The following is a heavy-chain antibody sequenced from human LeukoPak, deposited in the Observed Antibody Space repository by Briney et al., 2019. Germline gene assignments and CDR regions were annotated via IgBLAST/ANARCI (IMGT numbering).Heavy chain of an antibody. Sequence: PGGSLRLSCAASGFSVSSSYMSWVRQAPGKGLAWVSGISGSGESTYYTDSVKGRFTISRANSKNTLFLQMNSLKADGTAVYYCARDLKLNPLVPELDSWGQGTLVTVSS. CDR2: ISGSGEST. D-gene: IGHD1-1*01. CDR3: ARDLKLNPLVPELDS. V-gene: IGHV3-23*01. J-gene: IGHJ4*02. CDR1: GFSVSSSY.